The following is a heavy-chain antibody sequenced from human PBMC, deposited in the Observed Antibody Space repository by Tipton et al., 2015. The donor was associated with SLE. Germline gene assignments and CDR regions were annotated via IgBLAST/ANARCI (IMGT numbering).Heavy chain of an antibody. CDR2: IYYSGST. Sequence: TLSLTCTVSGGSISSGDYYWSWIRQPPGKGLEWIGYIYYSGSTYYNPSLKSRVTISVDTSKNQFSLKLSSVTAADTAVYYCARGYRPGTTWFDPWGQGTLVTVSS. V-gene: IGHV4-30-4*01. J-gene: IGHJ5*02. CDR3: ARGYRPGTTWFDP. D-gene: IGHD1-7*01. CDR1: GGSISSGDYY.